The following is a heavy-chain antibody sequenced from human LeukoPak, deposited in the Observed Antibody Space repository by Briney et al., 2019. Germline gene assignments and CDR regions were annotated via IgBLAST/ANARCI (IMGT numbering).Heavy chain of an antibody. CDR1: GFTMSSYA. CDR2: ISVSGNT. D-gene: IGHD2-15*01. V-gene: IGHV3-23*01. J-gene: IGHJ4*02. CDR3: AKAPVTTCSGAYCYPFDY. Sequence: GGSLRLSCAASGFTMSSYAMSWVRQGPGKGLEWVSAISVSGNTYHADSVKGRFTISRDSSKNTPYLQMNSLRAGDAAVYYCAKAPVTTCSGAYCYPFDYWSQGTLVTVSS.